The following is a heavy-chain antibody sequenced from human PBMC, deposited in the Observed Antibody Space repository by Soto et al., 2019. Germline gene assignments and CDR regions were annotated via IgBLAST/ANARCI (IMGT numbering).Heavy chain of an antibody. V-gene: IGHV4-39*01. J-gene: IGHJ4*02. D-gene: IGHD3-10*01. Sequence: QLQLQQSGPRLMKPSETLSLTCSVSGGSISGSSHYWGWIRQPPGKGLEWIASIYYSGGTYYNPSLVGRFAISVDTSKNQFSLRLSSVTAGDTAVYYCARHFSRGSYFDYWGQGTLVTASS. CDR3: ARHFSRGSYFDY. CDR2: IYYSGGT. CDR1: GGSISGSSHY.